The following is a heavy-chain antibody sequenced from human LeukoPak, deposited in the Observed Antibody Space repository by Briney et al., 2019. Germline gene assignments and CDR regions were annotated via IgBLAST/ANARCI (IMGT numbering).Heavy chain of an antibody. V-gene: IGHV1-46*01. D-gene: IGHD6-13*01. CDR3: ARVTGYMTEDFFDY. CDR2: INPALGST. CDR1: GYAFTTYY. J-gene: IGHJ4*02. Sequence: ASVKVSCKASGYAFTTYYIHWVRQAPGQGLEWMGIINPALGSTSYTQKFQGRVTMTRDTSISTAYMELSRLRSDDTAVYYCARVTGYMTEDFFDYWGQGTLVTVSS.